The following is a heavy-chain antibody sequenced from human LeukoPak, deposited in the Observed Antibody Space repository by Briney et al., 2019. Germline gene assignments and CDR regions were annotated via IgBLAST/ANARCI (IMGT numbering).Heavy chain of an antibody. Sequence: GGPLRLSCGAPGFTLSNYRMPWVPQAPGKGLGWVSGINSDSNSTNYADSVKGRFTISRDNSQNTLSLQMNGLRAEATAVYYCAKSYNNILSGDHCWGQGALVTVSS. CDR3: AKSYNNILSGDHC. CDR2: INSDSNST. V-gene: IGHV3-74*01. D-gene: IGHD3-9*01. CDR1: GFTLSNYR. J-gene: IGHJ4*02.